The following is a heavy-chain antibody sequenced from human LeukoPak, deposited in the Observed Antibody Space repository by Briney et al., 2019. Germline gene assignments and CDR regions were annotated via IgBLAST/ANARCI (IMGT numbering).Heavy chain of an antibody. Sequence: GGSLRLSCATSGFTFSSYAMSWVRQAPGKGLEWVSVISGSGDSTHYADSVKGRFTISRDNSKNTLYLQMNSLRAEDTAVYYCAKNLHHYCSSTSCYLRDWGQGTLVTVSS. CDR1: GFTFSSYA. V-gene: IGHV3-23*01. CDR2: ISGSGDST. J-gene: IGHJ4*02. D-gene: IGHD2-2*01. CDR3: AKNLHHYCSSTSCYLRD.